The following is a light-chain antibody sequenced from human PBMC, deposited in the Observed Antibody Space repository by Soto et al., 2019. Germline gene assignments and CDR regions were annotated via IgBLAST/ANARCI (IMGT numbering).Light chain of an antibody. CDR1: QSVSNSH. Sequence: IVLSQSPGPLSLSPGVSSTLSCRASQSVSNSHLAWHQQKPGQAPRLLIFGVSRRAAGIPDRFSGSGSGTDFTLTIYRLEPEDYAVYYCQQYDKSPLTFGGGTKVDI. CDR3: QQYDKSPLT. V-gene: IGKV3-20*01. CDR2: GVS. J-gene: IGKJ4*01.